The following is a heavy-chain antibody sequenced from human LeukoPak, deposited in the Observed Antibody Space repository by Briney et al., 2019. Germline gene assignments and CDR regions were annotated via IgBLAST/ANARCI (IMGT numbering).Heavy chain of an antibody. CDR2: SRNKASSYTT. Sequence: GGSQRLSCAASGFKFSDHYIDWVRQAPGKGLEWVGRSRNKASSYTTEYAASVEGRFTISRDVSESSLYLQMNSLRTEDTALYYCGRIAITANNGMDVGGQGTTVTVSS. J-gene: IGHJ6*02. D-gene: IGHD1/OR15-1a*01. CDR1: GFKFSDHY. V-gene: IGHV3-72*01. CDR3: GRIAITANNGMDV.